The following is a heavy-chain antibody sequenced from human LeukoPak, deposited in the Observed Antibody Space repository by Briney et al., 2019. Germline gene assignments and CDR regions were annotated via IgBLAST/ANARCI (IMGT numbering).Heavy chain of an antibody. D-gene: IGHD6-13*01. CDR2: INHSGST. Sequence: SETLSLTCAVYGGSFSGYYWSWIRQPPGRGLEWIGEINHSGSTNYNPSLKSRVTISVDTSKNQFSLKLSSVTAADTAVYYCARSMQYSSSSDYWGQGTLVTVSS. V-gene: IGHV4-34*01. CDR1: GGSFSGYY. J-gene: IGHJ4*02. CDR3: ARSMQYSSSSDY.